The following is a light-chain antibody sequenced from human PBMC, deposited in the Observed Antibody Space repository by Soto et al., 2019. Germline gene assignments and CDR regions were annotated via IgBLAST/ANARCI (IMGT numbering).Light chain of an antibody. CDR1: SSNVENNA. CDR2: FDD. Sequence: QSVLTQPPSVSGGPRQRVTISCSGSSSNVENNAVNWYQQLPGKAPKLLIYFDDLLPSGVSDRFSGSKSGTSASLAISGLESDDEADYYCAAWDDSLNALIFGGGTKLTVL. CDR3: AAWDDSLNALI. J-gene: IGLJ2*01. V-gene: IGLV1-36*01.